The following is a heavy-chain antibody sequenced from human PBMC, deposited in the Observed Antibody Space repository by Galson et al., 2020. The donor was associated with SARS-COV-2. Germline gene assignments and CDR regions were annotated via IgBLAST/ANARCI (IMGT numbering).Heavy chain of an antibody. CDR2: ISSRGSTR. CDR1: GFTFSDYY. CDR3: ARVRGDHSGSSNFDY. D-gene: IGHD3-10*01. J-gene: IGHJ4*02. Sequence: GESLKISCAASGFTFSDYYMSWIRQAPGKGLEWVSYISSRGSTRYYADSVKGRFTISRDNGKNSLFLQMNSLRAEDTALYYCARVRGDHSGSSNFDYWGQGTLVTVSS. V-gene: IGHV3-11*01.